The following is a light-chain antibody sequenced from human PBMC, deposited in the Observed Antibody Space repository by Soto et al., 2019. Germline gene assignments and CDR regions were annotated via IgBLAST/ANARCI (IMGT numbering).Light chain of an antibody. CDR1: QSVGSH. J-gene: IGKJ1*01. Sequence: EIVMTQSPATLSVSPGERATLSCRASQSVGSHLAWYQQRPGQAPRLLIYGASSRATGIPDRFSGSGSGTDFTLTISRLEPEDFAVYYCQQYGSSPKTFGQGTKVEIK. CDR3: QQYGSSPKT. V-gene: IGKV3-20*01. CDR2: GAS.